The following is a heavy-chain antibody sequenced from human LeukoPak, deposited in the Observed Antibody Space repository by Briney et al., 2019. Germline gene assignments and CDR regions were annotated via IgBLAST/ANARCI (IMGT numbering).Heavy chain of an antibody. V-gene: IGHV4-34*01. D-gene: IGHD3-9*01. CDR3: ARGLPLRYFDWPTRTNWFDP. J-gene: IGHJ5*02. Sequence: PSETLSLTCAVYGGSFSGYYWRWIRQPPGKGLEWIGEINHSGSTNYNPSLKSRVTISVDTSKNQFSLKLSSVTAADTAVYYCARGLPLRYFDWPTRTNWFDPWGQGTLVTVSS. CDR2: INHSGST. CDR1: GGSFSGYY.